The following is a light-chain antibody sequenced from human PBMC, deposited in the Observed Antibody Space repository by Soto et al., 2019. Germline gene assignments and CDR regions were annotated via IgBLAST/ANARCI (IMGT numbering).Light chain of an antibody. CDR2: GNI. CDR1: SSNIENNY. Sequence: QFALTQPPSASGTPGQRVTISCPGSSSNIENNYVSWYQQLPGTAPKLLIYGNIQRPSGVPDRFSGSKSGTSASLAISGLRSEDEADYYCAAWDDSLRGHVFGTGTKVTVL. J-gene: IGLJ1*01. CDR3: AAWDDSLRGHV. V-gene: IGLV1-47*01.